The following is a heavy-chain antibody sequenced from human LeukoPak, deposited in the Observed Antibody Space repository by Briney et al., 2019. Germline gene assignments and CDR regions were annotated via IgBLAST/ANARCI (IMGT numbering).Heavy chain of an antibody. V-gene: IGHV4-39*07. CDR3: ASNSGGQSY. J-gene: IGHJ4*02. CDR1: GGSISSSSYY. Sequence: SETLSLTCTVSGGSISSSSYYWGWIRQPPGKGLEWIGSIYYSGSTYYNPSLKSRVTISVDTSKNQFSLKLSSVTAADTAVYYCASNSGGQSYWGQGTLVTVSS. CDR2: IYYSGST. D-gene: IGHD4-23*01.